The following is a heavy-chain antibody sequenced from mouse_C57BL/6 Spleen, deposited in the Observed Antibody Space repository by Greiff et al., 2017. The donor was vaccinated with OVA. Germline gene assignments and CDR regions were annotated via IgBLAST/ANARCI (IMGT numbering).Heavy chain of an antibody. D-gene: IGHD3-2*02. CDR3: AISLTAQASYFDY. CDR2: IDPSDSYT. V-gene: IGHV1-50*01. CDR1: GYTFTSYW. J-gene: IGHJ2*01. Sequence: VQLQQPGAELVKPGASVKLSCKASGYTFTSYWMQWVKQRPGPGLEWIGEIDPSDSYTNYTQKFKGKATLTVDTSSSTAYMQLSSLTSEDSAVYYCAISLTAQASYFDYWGQGTTLTVSS.